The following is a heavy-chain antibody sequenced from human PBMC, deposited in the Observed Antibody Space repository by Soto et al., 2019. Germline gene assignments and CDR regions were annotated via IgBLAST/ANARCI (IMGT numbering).Heavy chain of an antibody. V-gene: IGHV3-66*01. Sequence: PGGSLRLSCAASGFAVNSNYMNWVRQAPGKGLEWVSIIYSGGNIYYADSMKGRFTIFRDNSKNTLYLQMNSLRAEDKAVYYCARGNYMEVWGKGTTVTVSS. CDR2: IYSGGNI. CDR1: GFAVNSNY. CDR3: ARGNYMEV. J-gene: IGHJ6*03.